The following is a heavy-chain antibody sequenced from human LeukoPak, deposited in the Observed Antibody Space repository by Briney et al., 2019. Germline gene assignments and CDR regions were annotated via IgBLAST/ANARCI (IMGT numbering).Heavy chain of an antibody. CDR3: ARVLTGYRDY. Sequence: GGSLRLSCAASGFSFSSYAMTWVRQAPGKGLEWVSSISGSGGSTAYADSVKGRFTISRDNSKNSLYLQLNSLRAEDTAVYYCARVLTGYRDYWGQGTLVTVSS. CDR2: ISGSGGST. J-gene: IGHJ4*02. D-gene: IGHD3-9*01. V-gene: IGHV3-23*01. CDR1: GFSFSSYA.